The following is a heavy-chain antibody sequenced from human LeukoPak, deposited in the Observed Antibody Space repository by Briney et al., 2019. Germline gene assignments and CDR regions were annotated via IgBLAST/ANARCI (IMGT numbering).Heavy chain of an antibody. D-gene: IGHD6-13*01. J-gene: IGHJ1*01. CDR1: GGTFSSYA. CDR3: ARVRDGIAAAGTSWYFQH. Sequence: GASVKVSCRASGGTFSSYAISWVRQAPGQGLEWMGGIIPIFGTANYAQKFQGRVTMTRDMSTSTVYMELSSLRSEDTAVYYCARVRDGIAAAGTSWYFQHWGQGTLVTVSS. V-gene: IGHV1-69*05. CDR2: IIPIFGTA.